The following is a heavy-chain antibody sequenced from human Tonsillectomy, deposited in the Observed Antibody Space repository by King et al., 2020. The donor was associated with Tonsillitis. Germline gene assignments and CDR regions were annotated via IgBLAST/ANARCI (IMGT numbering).Heavy chain of an antibody. V-gene: IGHV5-51*01. D-gene: IGHD1-1*01. J-gene: IGHJ6*03. CDR3: ARHGTLTTYYMDV. CDR2: IYPGDSDT. CDR1: GYTFANYW. Sequence: VQLVESGAEVKKPGESLRISCKGSGYTFANYWIGWMRQLPGNGLEWMGIIYPGDSDTRYSPSFQGQVTISADKSISIAYLQWSSLKASDTAMYYCARHGTLTTYYMDVWGKGTTVTVSS.